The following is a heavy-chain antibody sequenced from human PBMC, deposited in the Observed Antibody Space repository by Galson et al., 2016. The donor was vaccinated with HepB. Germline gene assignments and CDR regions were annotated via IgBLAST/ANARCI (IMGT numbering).Heavy chain of an antibody. CDR3: AKDRNYYGSGSYWGPYYYGMDV. Sequence: SLRLSCAASGFIFNAYAIHWVRQAPGKGLEFVSAISGNGGTTHYPDSVKGRFTISRDNSENTLYLQMSSLRVEDTAMYYRAKDRNYYGSGSYWGPYYYGMDVWGQGTTATVSS. J-gene: IGHJ6*02. V-gene: IGHV3-64D*06. CDR2: ISGNGGTT. CDR1: GFIFNAYA. D-gene: IGHD3-10*01.